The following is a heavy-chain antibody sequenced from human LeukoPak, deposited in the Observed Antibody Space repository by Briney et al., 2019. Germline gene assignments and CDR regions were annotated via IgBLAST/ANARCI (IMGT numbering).Heavy chain of an antibody. CDR2: IRGSGGST. CDR1: GFTFSSYA. V-gene: IGHV3-23*01. CDR3: AKNGDRGAYCSGGSCYPYYYYNMDV. D-gene: IGHD2-15*01. Sequence: GGSLRPSCAASGFTFSSYAMSWVRHAPGQGLEWVSAIRGSGGSTYYADSVKGRFTISRDNSKNTLYLKMNSLRAEGTAIYYCAKNGDRGAYCSGGSCYPYYYYNMDVWGKGTTVTVSS. J-gene: IGHJ6*03.